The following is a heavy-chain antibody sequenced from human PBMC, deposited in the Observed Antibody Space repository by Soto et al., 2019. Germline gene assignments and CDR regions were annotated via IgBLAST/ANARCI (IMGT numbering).Heavy chain of an antibody. V-gene: IGHV3-48*02. D-gene: IGHD6-19*01. J-gene: IGHJ6*02. CDR3: ANQKIRFSVAGTLYGLGV. CDR2: ISSTSGTI. Sequence: GGSLRLSCEASGFVFSTYSMNWVRQAPGKGLEWISYISSTSGTIYYADSVKGRFTIFRDDAKNSLFLQMNGLRDDDTAVYYCANQKIRFSVAGTLYGLGVWGQGTTVTVSS. CDR1: GFVFSTYS.